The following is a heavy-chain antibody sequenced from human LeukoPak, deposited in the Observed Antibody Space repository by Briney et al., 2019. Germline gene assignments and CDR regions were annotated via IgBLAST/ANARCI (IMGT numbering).Heavy chain of an antibody. Sequence: SETLSLTCTVSGGSISSSSYYWGWIRQPPGKGLEWIVSIYYSGSTHYNPSLKSRVTISVDTSKNQFSLKLSSVTAADTAVYYCARELFSRVAVAGTPVDAFDIWGQGTMVTVSS. CDR2: IYYSGST. J-gene: IGHJ3*02. CDR3: ARELFSRVAVAGTPVDAFDI. CDR1: GGSISSSSYY. V-gene: IGHV4-39*02. D-gene: IGHD6-19*01.